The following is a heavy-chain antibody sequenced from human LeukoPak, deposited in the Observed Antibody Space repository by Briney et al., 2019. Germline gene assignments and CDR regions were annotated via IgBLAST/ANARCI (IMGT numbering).Heavy chain of an antibody. J-gene: IGHJ3*02. V-gene: IGHV3-33*06. CDR1: GFTFSSYG. D-gene: IGHD4-17*01. CDR2: IWYDGSNK. CDR3: AKTLTTVTILDAFDI. Sequence: PGGSLRLSCAASGFTFSSYGMHWVRQAPGKGLEWVAVIWYDGSNKYYADSVKGRFTISRDNSKNTLYLQMSSLRAEDMAVYYCAKTLTTVTILDAFDIWGQGTMVTVSS.